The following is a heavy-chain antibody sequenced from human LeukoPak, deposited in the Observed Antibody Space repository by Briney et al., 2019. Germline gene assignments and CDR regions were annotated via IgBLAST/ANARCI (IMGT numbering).Heavy chain of an antibody. D-gene: IGHD3-16*02. CDR1: GFTFGDFA. V-gene: IGHV3-23*01. J-gene: IGHJ4*02. CDR2: VFGGGFGA. CDR3: AKFEGHPWGTYRLDY. Sequence: GGALRLSCVASGFTFGDFAMTWGRQAPGKGLEWVASVFGGGFGAYYVHSVKGRFTISRDNSKNTLYLQMNSLRVEDTAVYYCAKFEGHPWGTYRLDYWGLGTLVTVS.